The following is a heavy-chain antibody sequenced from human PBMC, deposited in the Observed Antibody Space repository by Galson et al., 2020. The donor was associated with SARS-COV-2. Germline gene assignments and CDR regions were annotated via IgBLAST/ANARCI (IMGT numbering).Heavy chain of an antibody. Sequence: GESLKISCAASGFTFSSYSMNWVRQAPGKGLEWVSSISSSSSYIYYADSVKGRFTISRDNAKNSLYLQMNSLRAEDTAVYYCASIAAAGQLHYYYGMDVWGQGTTVTVSS. V-gene: IGHV3-21*01. CDR1: GFTFSSYS. CDR2: ISSSSSYI. J-gene: IGHJ6*02. CDR3: ASIAAAGQLHYYYGMDV. D-gene: IGHD6-13*01.